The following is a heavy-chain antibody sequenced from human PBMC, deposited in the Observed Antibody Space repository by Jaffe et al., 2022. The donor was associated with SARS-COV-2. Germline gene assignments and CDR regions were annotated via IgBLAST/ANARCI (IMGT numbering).Heavy chain of an antibody. J-gene: IGHJ4*02. CDR2: IKQDGSVK. Sequence: EVQLVESGGGLVQPGGSLRLSCAASGFTFSSYWMTWVRQAPGKGLEWVANIKQDGSVKRYVDSVKGRFTISRDNAKNSLYLHMTGLRAEDTAVYYCARGETTGYYWGQGTLVTVSS. V-gene: IGHV3-7*01. D-gene: IGHD1-26*01. CDR3: ARGETTGYY. CDR1: GFTFSSYW.